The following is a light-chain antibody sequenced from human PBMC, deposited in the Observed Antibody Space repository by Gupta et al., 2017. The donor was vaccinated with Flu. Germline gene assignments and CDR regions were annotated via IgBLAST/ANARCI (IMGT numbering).Light chain of an antibody. J-gene: IGLJ2*01. CDR1: SSDVGGYDD. CDR2: DVT. V-gene: IGLV2-14*03. CDR3: SAYITTTLDVA. Sequence: QSALTQPASVSGSPGQSITISCTGISSDVGGYDDVSRYQQHPGKAPKLMIYDVTNRPSGVSNRFSGSKSGNTASLTISGLQAEDEADYYCSAYITTTLDVAFGGGTKLTVL.